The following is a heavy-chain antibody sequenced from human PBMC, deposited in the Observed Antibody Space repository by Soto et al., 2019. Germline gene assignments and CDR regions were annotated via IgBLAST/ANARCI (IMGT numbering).Heavy chain of an antibody. CDR1: GGSFSGYY. J-gene: IGHJ3*02. CDR2: INHSGST. CDR3: ARANWGPSDVSAFDI. D-gene: IGHD7-27*01. V-gene: IGHV4-34*01. Sequence: SETLSLTCAVYGGSFSGYYWSWIRQPPGKGLEWIGEINHSGSTNYNPSLKSRVTISVDTSKNQFSLKLSSVTAADTAVYYCARANWGPSDVSAFDIWGQGTMVTVSS.